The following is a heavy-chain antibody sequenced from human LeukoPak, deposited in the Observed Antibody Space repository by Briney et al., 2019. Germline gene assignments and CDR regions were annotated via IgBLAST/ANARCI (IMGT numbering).Heavy chain of an antibody. CDR1: GGSISSYY. CDR3: ARQTYGYSYGLNWFDP. D-gene: IGHD5-18*01. CDR2: IYYSGST. Sequence: PSETLSLTCTVSGGSISSYYWSWIRQPPGKGLEWIGYIYYSGSTNYNPSLKSRVTISVDTSKNQSSLKLSSVTAADTAVYYCARQTYGYSYGLNWFDPWGQGTLVTVSS. J-gene: IGHJ5*02. V-gene: IGHV4-59*08.